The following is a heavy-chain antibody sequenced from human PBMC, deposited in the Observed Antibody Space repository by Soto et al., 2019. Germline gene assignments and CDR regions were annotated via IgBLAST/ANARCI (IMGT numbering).Heavy chain of an antibody. CDR3: ARKWARQWLGRDWFDP. V-gene: IGHV4-39*01. CDR1: GGSISSSSYY. CDR2: IYYSGST. D-gene: IGHD6-19*01. J-gene: IGHJ5*02. Sequence: TLSLTCTVSGGSISSSSYYWGWIRQPPGKGLEWIGSIYYSGSTYYNPSLKSRVTISVDTSKNQFSLKLSSVTAADTAVYYCARKWARQWLGRDWFDPWGQGTLVTVSS.